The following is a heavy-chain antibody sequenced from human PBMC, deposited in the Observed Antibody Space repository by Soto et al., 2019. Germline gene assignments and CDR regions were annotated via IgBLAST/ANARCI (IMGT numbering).Heavy chain of an antibody. J-gene: IGHJ6*02. V-gene: IGHV3-30-3*01. CDR2: ISYDGSNK. D-gene: IGHD3-22*01. CDR3: AREGIYYYDSSGSPQYYYGMDV. Sequence: QVQLVESGGGVVQPGRSLRLSCAASGFTFSSYAMHWVRQAPGKGLEWVAVISYDGSNKYYADSVKGRFTISRDNSKNTLYLQMNSLRAEDTAVYYCAREGIYYYDSSGSPQYYYGMDVWGQGTTVTVSS. CDR1: GFTFSSYA.